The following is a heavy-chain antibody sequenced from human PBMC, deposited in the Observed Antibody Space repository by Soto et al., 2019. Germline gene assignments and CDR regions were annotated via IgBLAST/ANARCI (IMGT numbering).Heavy chain of an antibody. V-gene: IGHV3-21*01. CDR2: ISSSSSYI. D-gene: IGHD3-16*01. Sequence: EVQLVESGGGLVKPGGSLRLSCAASGFTFRSYSMNWVRQAPGKGLEWVSSISSSSSYIYYADSVKGRFTISRDNAKNSLYLQMNSLRAEDTAVYYCARDVLGGMDVWGQGTTVTVSS. CDR3: ARDVLGGMDV. J-gene: IGHJ6*02. CDR1: GFTFRSYS.